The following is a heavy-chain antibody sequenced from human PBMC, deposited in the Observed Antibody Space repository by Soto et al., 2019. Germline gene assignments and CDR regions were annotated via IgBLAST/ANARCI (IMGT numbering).Heavy chain of an antibody. CDR2: ISGYNGNT. CDR1: GYNCSNYG. D-gene: IGHD1-26*01. J-gene: IGHJ6*02. CDR3: ARDRLTLLSGSYGMDV. Sequence: KVSCKASGYNCSNYGFSWVRQAPGQGLEWMGWISGYNGNTYYVEKFQGRVTLTTDTSANIASMELRSLRSDDTAVFYCARDRLTLLSGSYGMDVWGQGTTVTVSS. V-gene: IGHV1-18*01.